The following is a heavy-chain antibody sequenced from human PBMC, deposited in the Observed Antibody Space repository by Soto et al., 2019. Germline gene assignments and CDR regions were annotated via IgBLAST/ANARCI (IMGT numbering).Heavy chain of an antibody. CDR2: IIPIFSKT. CDR3: ARDVVRSSGGAS. D-gene: IGHD2-15*01. V-gene: IGHV1-69*01. J-gene: IGHJ5*02. Sequence: QVQLVQSGAEVKEPGTSVKVSCMASGGTFSTSSFVWVRQGPGQGLEWMGGIIPIFSKTNVAQKFQVRVTFTADESMRTAYMELSILRSEDTAIYYCARDVVRSSGGASWGQGTLVTVSS. CDR1: GGTFSTSS.